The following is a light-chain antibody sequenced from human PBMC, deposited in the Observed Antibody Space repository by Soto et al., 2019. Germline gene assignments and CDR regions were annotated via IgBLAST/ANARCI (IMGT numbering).Light chain of an antibody. CDR3: QTWATGIRV. CDR1: SGHSSYA. J-gene: IGLJ3*02. Sequence: QSVLTQSPSASASLGASVKVTCTLSSGHSSYAIAWHQQQPEKGPRYLMKLNSDGSHNKGDGIPDRFPGSSSGAERYLTISSLQSEDEADYYCQTWATGIRVFGGGTKVTVL. CDR2: LNSDGSH. V-gene: IGLV4-69*01.